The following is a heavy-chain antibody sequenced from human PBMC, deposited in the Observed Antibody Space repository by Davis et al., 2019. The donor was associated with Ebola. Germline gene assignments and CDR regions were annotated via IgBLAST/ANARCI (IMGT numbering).Heavy chain of an antibody. CDR3: ARAGALLPAANNWFDP. Sequence: SETLSLTCAVYGGSFSDYYWSWIRQPPGKGLEWIGEINHSGSTAYNPSLKSRITISVDTTKNHFSLKLTSVTAADTAVYYCARAGALLPAANNWFDPWGQGTLVTVSS. D-gene: IGHD2-2*01. V-gene: IGHV4-34*01. J-gene: IGHJ5*02. CDR1: GGSFSDYY. CDR2: INHSGST.